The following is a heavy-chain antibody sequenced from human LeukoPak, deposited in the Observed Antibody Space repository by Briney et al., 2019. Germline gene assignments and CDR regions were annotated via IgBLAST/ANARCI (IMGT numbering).Heavy chain of an antibody. CDR2: IYSGGST. D-gene: IGHD2-15*01. CDR3: ARQEVVEDTFDI. V-gene: IGHV3-53*01. J-gene: IGHJ3*02. CDR1: WFTVSSNY. Sequence: PGGSLRLSCAASWFTVSSNYMNWVRQAPGKGLEWVSIIYSGGSTYYADSVKGRFTISRDNSKNTLYLQMNSLRAEDTAVYYCARQEVVEDTFDIWGQGTMVTVSS.